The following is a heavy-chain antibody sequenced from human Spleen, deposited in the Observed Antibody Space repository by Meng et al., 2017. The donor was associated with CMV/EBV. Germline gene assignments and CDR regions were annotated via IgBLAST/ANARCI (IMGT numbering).Heavy chain of an antibody. Sequence: GESLKISCVASGFIFSDYAVHWVRQAPGKGLEWVAFIRYVGSNKYYADSVKGRFTISRDNSKNTLYLQMNSLRAEDTAVYYCAKDTRWDCSSTSCYSIGVPDYWGQGTLVTVSS. J-gene: IGHJ4*02. CDR3: AKDTRWDCSSTSCYSIGVPDY. V-gene: IGHV3-30*02. D-gene: IGHD2-2*01. CDR2: IRYVGSNK. CDR1: GFIFSDYA.